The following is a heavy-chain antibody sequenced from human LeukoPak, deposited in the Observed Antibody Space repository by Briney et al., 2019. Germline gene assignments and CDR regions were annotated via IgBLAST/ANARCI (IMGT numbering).Heavy chain of an antibody. D-gene: IGHD5-12*01. V-gene: IGHV1-3*01. J-gene: IGHJ4*02. CDR1: GYTFTSYA. CDR2: INAGNGNT. CDR3: AREVATNRYYFDY. Sequence: GASVKVSCKASGYTFTSYAMHWVRQAPGQRLEWMGWINAGNGNTKYSQKFQGRVTITRDTSASTAYMELSSLRSEDTAVYSCAREVATNRYYFDYWGQGTLVTVSS.